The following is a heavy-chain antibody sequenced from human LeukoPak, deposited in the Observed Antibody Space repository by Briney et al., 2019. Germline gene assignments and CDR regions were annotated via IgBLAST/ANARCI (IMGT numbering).Heavy chain of an antibody. CDR1: GGSISSSSYY. D-gene: IGHD6-19*01. J-gene: IGHJ4*02. CDR3: ARRSSGWLFDY. CDR2: IYYSGTT. V-gene: IGHV4-39*02. Sequence: SEPLSLTCTVSGGSISSSSYYWGWICQPPGKGLEWIGSIYYSGTTYYNPSLKSRVTISVNTSKNHFSLKMSSVTAADTAVYYCARRSSGWLFDYWGQGTLVTVPS.